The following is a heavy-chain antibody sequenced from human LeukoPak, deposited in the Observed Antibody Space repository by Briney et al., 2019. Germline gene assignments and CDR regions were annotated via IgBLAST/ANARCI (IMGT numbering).Heavy chain of an antibody. J-gene: IGHJ5*02. V-gene: IGHV3-48*01. D-gene: IGHD5-24*01. CDR2: ISSSSSTI. CDR3: TTGWDNRDGYNHYWDPGWFDP. CDR1: GFSFSNYS. Sequence: PGGSLRLSCAASGFSFSNYSMNWVRQAPGKGLEWVSYISSSSSTIYYADSVKGRFTISRDNAKNSLYLQMNSLRAEDTAVYYCTTGWDNRDGYNHYWDPGWFDPWGQGTLVTVSS.